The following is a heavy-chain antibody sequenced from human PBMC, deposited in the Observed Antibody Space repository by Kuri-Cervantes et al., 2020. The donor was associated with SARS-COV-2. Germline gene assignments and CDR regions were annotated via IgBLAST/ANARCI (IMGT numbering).Heavy chain of an antibody. CDR2: IIPILGIA. J-gene: IGHJ4*02. D-gene: IGHD4-17*01. CDR3: ARDQVAIVYGDPAGRFDLYYFDY. Sequence: SVKVSCKASGGTFSSYTISWVRQAPGQGLEWMGRIIPILGIANYAQKFQGRVTITADKSTSTAYMELSSLRSEDTAVYYCARDQVAIVYGDPAGRFDLYYFDYWGQGTLVTVSS. V-gene: IGHV1-69*04. CDR1: GGTFSSYT.